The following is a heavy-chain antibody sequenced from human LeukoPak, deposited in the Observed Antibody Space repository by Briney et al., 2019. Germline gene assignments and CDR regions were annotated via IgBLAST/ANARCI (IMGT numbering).Heavy chain of an antibody. CDR2: IIPIFGTA. V-gene: IGHV1-69*13. J-gene: IGHJ4*02. CDR1: GGTFSSYA. CDR3: ARDLPIAARN. D-gene: IGHD6-6*01. Sequence: ASVKVSCKASGGTFSSYAISWVRQAPGQGLEWMGGIIPIFGTANYAQKFQGRVTITADESTSTAYMELSSLRSEDTAAYYCARDLPIAARNWGQGTLVTVPS.